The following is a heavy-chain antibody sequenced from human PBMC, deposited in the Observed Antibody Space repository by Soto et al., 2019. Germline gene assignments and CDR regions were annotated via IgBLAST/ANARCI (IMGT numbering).Heavy chain of an antibody. CDR2: INPSGGST. J-gene: IGHJ3*02. V-gene: IGHV1-46*03. CDR3: ARDGTVVVPAAMTDAFDI. CDR1: GYTFTSYY. Sequence: ASVKVSCKASGYTFTSYYMHWVRQAPGQGLEWMGIINPSGGSTSYAQKFQGRVTMTRDTSTSTVYMELSSLRSEDTAVYYCARDGTVVVPAAMTDAFDIWGQGTMVNVS. D-gene: IGHD2-2*01.